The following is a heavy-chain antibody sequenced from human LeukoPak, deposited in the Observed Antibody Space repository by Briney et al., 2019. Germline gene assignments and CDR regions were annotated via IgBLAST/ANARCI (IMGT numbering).Heavy chain of an antibody. Sequence: KTSETLSLTCTVSGHSISSGYYWGWIRQPPGMGLEWIGSIYHSGTTYYNPSLKSRVTISVNTSKNQFSLKLTSVTAADTAVYYCATATNFSGSYSRPDYWGQGTLVTVSS. D-gene: IGHD1-26*01. CDR2: IYHSGTT. V-gene: IGHV4-38-2*02. J-gene: IGHJ4*02. CDR3: ATATNFSGSYSRPDY. CDR1: GHSISSGYY.